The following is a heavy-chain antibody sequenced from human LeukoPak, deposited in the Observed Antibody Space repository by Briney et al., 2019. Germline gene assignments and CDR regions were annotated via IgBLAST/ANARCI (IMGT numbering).Heavy chain of an antibody. Sequence: GGSLRLSCAASGFTFSSYAMSWVRQAPGKGLEWVSAISGSGGSTYYADSVKGRFTISRDNSKNTLYLQMNSLRAEDTAVYYCAKGYSGDYYYCYMDVWGKGTTVTVSS. D-gene: IGHD2-21*01. CDR1: GFTFSSYA. J-gene: IGHJ6*03. CDR3: AKGYSGDYYYCYMDV. CDR2: ISGSGGST. V-gene: IGHV3-23*01.